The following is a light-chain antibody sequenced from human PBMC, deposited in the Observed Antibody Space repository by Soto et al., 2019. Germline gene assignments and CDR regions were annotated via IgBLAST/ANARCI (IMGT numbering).Light chain of an antibody. CDR1: QSISSY. V-gene: IGKV1-39*01. J-gene: IGKJ1*01. CDR3: QQYNSYSGWT. CDR2: AAS. Sequence: DIQMTQSPSSLSASVGDRVTITCRASQSISSYLNWYQQKPGKAPKLLIYAASSLQSGVPSRFSGSGSGTDFTLTISSLQPDDFATYYCQQYNSYSGWTFGQGTKVDTK.